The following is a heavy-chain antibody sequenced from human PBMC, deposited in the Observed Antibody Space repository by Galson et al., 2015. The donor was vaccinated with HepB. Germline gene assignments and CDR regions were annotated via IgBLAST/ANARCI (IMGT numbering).Heavy chain of an antibody. CDR2: IWKDDTNK. CDR1: EFTFSDYG. D-gene: IGHD6-19*01. CDR3: VREVRNGWYYFDY. Sequence: SLRLSCAASEFTFSDYGMHWVRQAPGKGLEWVALIWKDDTNKYYADSVKGRFTISRDNSENTLYLQVNSLRAEDSAVYYCVREVRNGWYYFDYWGPGAQVTVSS. J-gene: IGHJ4*02. V-gene: IGHV3-33*01.